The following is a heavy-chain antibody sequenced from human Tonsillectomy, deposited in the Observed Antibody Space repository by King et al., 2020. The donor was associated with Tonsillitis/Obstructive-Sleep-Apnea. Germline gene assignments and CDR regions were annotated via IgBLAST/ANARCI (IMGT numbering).Heavy chain of an antibody. V-gene: IGHV3-23*04. CDR3: ARKWRYCSSITCPAEYFHH. J-gene: IGHJ1*01. Sequence: QLVQSGGGLVQPGGSLRLSCAASGFTFSNYAMNWVRQAPGKGLEWVSGISGSGGSTYYADSVKGRFTISRDNSKNTQYLQMNSLRAEDTAVYYCARKWRYCSSITCPAEYFHHWGQGTLVTVSS. CDR2: ISGSGGST. CDR1: GFTFSNYA. D-gene: IGHD2-2*01.